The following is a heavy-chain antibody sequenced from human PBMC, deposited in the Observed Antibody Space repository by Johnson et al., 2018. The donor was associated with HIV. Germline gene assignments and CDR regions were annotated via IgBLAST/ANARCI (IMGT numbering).Heavy chain of an antibody. V-gene: IGHV3-23*04. CDR1: GFAFSSYA. Sequence: VQLVESGGGLVQPGGSLRLSCAASGFAFSSYAMTWVRQAPGKGLGGVSGIVGSGGSTYYADSVKGQFPTPRDNAKNTLYRQMSSLRAEDTAIYYCAKGRYSSGWYEAFDMWGQGTMVSVSS. J-gene: IGHJ3*02. CDR3: AKGRYSSGWYEAFDM. CDR2: IVGSGGST. D-gene: IGHD6-19*01.